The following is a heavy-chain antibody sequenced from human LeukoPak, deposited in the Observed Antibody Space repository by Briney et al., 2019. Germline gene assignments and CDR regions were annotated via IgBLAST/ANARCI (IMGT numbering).Heavy chain of an antibody. J-gene: IGHJ6*02. Sequence: SVKVSCKASGGTFSSYAISWVRQAPGQGLEWMGGIIPIFGTANYAQKFQGRVTITADESTSTAYMELSSLRSEDTAVYYCARDKFQVVPAAIDYYYGMDVWGQGTTVTVSS. V-gene: IGHV1-69*13. CDR3: ARDKFQVVPAAIDYYYGMDV. D-gene: IGHD2-2*01. CDR2: IIPIFGTA. CDR1: GGTFSSYA.